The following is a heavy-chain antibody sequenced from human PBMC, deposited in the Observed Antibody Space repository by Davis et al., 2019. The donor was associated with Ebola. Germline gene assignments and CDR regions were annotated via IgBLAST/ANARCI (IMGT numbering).Heavy chain of an antibody. J-gene: IGHJ6*03. D-gene: IGHD1-14*01. CDR2: TSFDGSNE. CDR1: GFTLSNYG. Sequence: PGGSLRLSCAASGFTLSNYGMHWVRQAPGKGLEWVAITSFDGSNEHYAYSVKGRFTISRDSSRNTLYLQMSSLRPEDTAVYYCAKGPRNDYYFYYYMDVWGKGTTVSVSS. V-gene: IGHV3-30*18. CDR3: AKGPRNDYYFYYYMDV.